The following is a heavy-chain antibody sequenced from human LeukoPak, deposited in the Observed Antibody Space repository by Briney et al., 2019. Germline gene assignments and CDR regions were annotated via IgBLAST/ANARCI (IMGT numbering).Heavy chain of an antibody. J-gene: IGHJ4*02. V-gene: IGHV3-7*01. Sequence: PGGSLTLSCAASGFTFTNYWMTWVRQVPGHGLEWVANIHKAGSESYYVDSVKGRFAISRDNAKNSLYLQLSSLRVEDTAVYYCARVGAWELQRVFEYWGQGTLVTVSS. D-gene: IGHD1-26*01. CDR1: GFTFTNYW. CDR2: IHKAGSES. CDR3: ARVGAWELQRVFEY.